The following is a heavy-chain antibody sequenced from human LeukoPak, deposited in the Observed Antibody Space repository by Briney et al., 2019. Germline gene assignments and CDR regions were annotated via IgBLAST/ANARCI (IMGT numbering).Heavy chain of an antibody. V-gene: IGHV3-23*01. D-gene: IGHD6-6*01. Sequence: GGSLRLSCAASGFTLRNYGMNWVRQAPGKGVEWVSGISSGGFSTYYADSAKGRFTVSRENSKNTLYLQMNSLRAEDTAIYYCAKDVGTAALFVWYFDLWGRGTLVTVSS. CDR2: ISSGGFST. CDR1: GFTLRNYG. J-gene: IGHJ2*01. CDR3: AKDVGTAALFVWYFDL.